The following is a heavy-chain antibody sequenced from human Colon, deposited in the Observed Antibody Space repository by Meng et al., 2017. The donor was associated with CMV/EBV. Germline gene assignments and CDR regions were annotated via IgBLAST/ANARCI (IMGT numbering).Heavy chain of an antibody. J-gene: IGHJ4*02. CDR2: ITHTSDT. V-gene: IGHV3-69-1*02. Sequence: GESLKISCKASGFIFSAYEMNWVRQAPGKGLEWVSSITHTSDTYYADSLKGRFTLSRDNAQNSVYLQMDSLTAEDTAIYYCARGWPPDYWGQGTLVTVSS. CDR1: GFIFSAYE. D-gene: IGHD6-13*01. CDR3: ARGWPPDY.